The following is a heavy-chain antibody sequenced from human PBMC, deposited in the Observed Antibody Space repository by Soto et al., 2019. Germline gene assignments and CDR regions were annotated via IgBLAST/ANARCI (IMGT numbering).Heavy chain of an antibody. CDR2: IYYSGST. V-gene: IGHV4-59*01. Sequence: SETLSLTCTVSGGSISSYYWSWIRQPPGKGLEWIGYIYYSGSTNYNPSLKSRVTISVDTSKNQFSLKLSSVTAADTAVYYCASISAWDYFDYWGQGTLVTVS. CDR3: ASISAWDYFDY. CDR1: GGSISSYY. D-gene: IGHD3-9*01. J-gene: IGHJ4*02.